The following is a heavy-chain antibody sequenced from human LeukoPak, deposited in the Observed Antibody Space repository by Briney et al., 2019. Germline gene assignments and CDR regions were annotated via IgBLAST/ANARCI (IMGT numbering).Heavy chain of an antibody. CDR1: GASFSGYY. CDR3: ARTRYYYNSRSYGAPYYFDY. CDR2: IYYSGST. D-gene: IGHD3-10*01. J-gene: IGHJ4*02. V-gene: IGHV4-34*01. Sequence: PSETLSLTCAVDGASFSGYYWSWVRQPPGKGLGWLGSIYYSGSTYYNPSLKSRVTISVDTSKNQFSLKLSSVTAADTAVYYCARTRYYYNSRSYGAPYYFDYWGQGTLVTVSS.